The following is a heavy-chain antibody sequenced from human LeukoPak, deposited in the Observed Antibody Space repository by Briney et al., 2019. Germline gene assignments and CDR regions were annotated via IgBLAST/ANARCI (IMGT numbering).Heavy chain of an antibody. CDR1: GGSFSGYY. Sequence: PSETLSLTCAVYGGSFSGYYWSWIRQPPGKGLEWIGEINHSGSTNYNPSLKSRVTISVDTSKNQFSLKLSSVTAADTAVYYCARGPAGYCSSTSCRRSYYMDVWGKGTTVTVSS. V-gene: IGHV4-34*01. D-gene: IGHD2-2*01. J-gene: IGHJ6*03. CDR3: ARGPAGYCSSTSCRRSYYMDV. CDR2: INHSGST.